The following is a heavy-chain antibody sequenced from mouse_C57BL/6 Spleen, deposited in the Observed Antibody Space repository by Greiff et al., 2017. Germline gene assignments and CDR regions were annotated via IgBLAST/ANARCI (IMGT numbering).Heavy chain of an antibody. CDR2: IDPENGDT. CDR3: THASYSNFFDY. V-gene: IGHV14-4*01. CDR1: GFNIKDDY. D-gene: IGHD2-5*01. J-gene: IGHJ2*01. Sequence: VHVKQSGAELVRPGASVKLSCTASGFNIKDDYMHWVKQRPEQGLEWIGWIDPENGDTEYASKFQGKATITADTSSNTAYLQLSSLTSEDTAVYYCTHASYSNFFDYWGQGTTLTVSS.